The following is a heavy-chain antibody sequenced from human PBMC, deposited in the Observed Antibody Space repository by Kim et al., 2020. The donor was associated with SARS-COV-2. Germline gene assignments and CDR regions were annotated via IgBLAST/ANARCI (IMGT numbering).Heavy chain of an antibody. J-gene: IGHJ4*02. CDR1: GFTFSSYS. Sequence: GGSLRLSCAASGFTFSSYSMNWVRQAPGKGLEWVSSISSSSSYIYYADSVKGRFTISRDNAKNSLYLQMNSLRAEDTAVYYCARAGPRSGSYFYWGQGTLVTVSS. V-gene: IGHV3-21*01. CDR2: ISSSSSYI. D-gene: IGHD1-26*01. CDR3: ARAGPRSGSYFY.